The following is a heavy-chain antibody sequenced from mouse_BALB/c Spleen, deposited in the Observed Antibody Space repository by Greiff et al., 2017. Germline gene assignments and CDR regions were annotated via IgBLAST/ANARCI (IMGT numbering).Heavy chain of an antibody. CDR1: GFSLTSYG. Sequence: QVQLKQSGPGLVQPSQSLSITCTVSGFSLTSYGVHWVRQSPGKGLEWLGVIWSGGSTDYNAAFISRLSISKDNSKSQVFFKMNSLQANDTAIYYCARNGGGGAMDYWGQGTSVTVSS. CDR3: ARNGGGGAMDY. J-gene: IGHJ4*01. V-gene: IGHV2-2*02. CDR2: IWSGGST.